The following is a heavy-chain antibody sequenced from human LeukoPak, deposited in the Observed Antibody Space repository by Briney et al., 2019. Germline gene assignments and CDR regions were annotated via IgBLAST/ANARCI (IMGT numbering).Heavy chain of an antibody. CDR2: IRYDGINK. D-gene: IGHD2-2*01. V-gene: IGHV3-30*02. CDR3: VKDDIVVGSFDY. CDR1: GFTFSDYC. J-gene: IGHJ4*02. Sequence: GRSLRLSCAASGFTFSDYCIHWVRQAPGKGLEWVAVIRYDGINKYYADSVKGRFTISRDNSKNTLYLQMSSLRAEDTAVYYCVKDDIVVGSFDYWGQGTLVTVSS.